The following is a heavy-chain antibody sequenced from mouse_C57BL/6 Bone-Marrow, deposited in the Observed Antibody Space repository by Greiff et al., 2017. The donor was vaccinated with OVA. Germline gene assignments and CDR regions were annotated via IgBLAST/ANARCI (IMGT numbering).Heavy chain of an antibody. CDR3: VRHDYYGSSPFAY. Sequence: EVQRVESGGGLVQPKGSLKLSCAASGFSFNTYAMNWVRQAPGKGLEWVARIRSKSNNYATYYADSVKDRFTISRDDSESMLYLQMNNLKTEDTAMYYCVRHDYYGSSPFAYWGQGTLVTVSA. V-gene: IGHV10-1*01. CDR2: IRSKSNNYAT. CDR1: GFSFNTYA. J-gene: IGHJ3*01. D-gene: IGHD1-1*01.